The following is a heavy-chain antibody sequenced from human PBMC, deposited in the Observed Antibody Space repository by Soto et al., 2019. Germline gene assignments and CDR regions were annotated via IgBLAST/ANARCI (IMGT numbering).Heavy chain of an antibody. Sequence: ASVKVSCKASGYTFTSYAMHWVRQAPGQRLEWMGWINAGNGNTKYSQKFQGRVTITRDTSASTAYMELSSLRSEDTAVYYCARAGRWEQLYYSYAMDVWGQGTTVTVSS. D-gene: IGHD1-26*01. CDR1: GYTFTSYA. CDR3: ARAGRWEQLYYSYAMDV. CDR2: INAGNGNT. V-gene: IGHV1-3*01. J-gene: IGHJ6*02.